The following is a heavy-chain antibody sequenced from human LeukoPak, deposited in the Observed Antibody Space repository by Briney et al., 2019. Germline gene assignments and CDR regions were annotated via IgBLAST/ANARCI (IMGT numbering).Heavy chain of an antibody. CDR2: ISSSGSTI. CDR3: ARGLYYDFWSGYSFSNWFDP. CDR1: GFTFSSYE. V-gene: IGHV3-48*03. Sequence: GSLRLSCAASGFTFSSYEMNWVRQAPGKGLEWVSYISSSGSTIYCADSVKGRFTISRDNAKNSLYLQMNSLRAEDTAVYYCARGLYYDFWSGYSFSNWFDPWGQGTLVTVSS. D-gene: IGHD3-3*01. J-gene: IGHJ5*02.